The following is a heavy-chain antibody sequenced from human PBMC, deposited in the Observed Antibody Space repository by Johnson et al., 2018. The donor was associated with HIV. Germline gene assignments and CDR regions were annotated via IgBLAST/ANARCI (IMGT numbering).Heavy chain of an antibody. CDR2: ISYDGSNK. V-gene: IGHV3-30*04. Sequence: QVQLVESGGGVVQPGRSLRLSCAASGFTFSSYAIHWVRQAPGKGLEWVAVISYDGSNKYYADSVKGRFTISRDNSKNTLYLQMNSLRAEDTAVYYCARGEGGTYRPDAFDIWGQGTMVTVSS. CDR1: GFTFSSYA. J-gene: IGHJ3*02. D-gene: IGHD1-26*01. CDR3: ARGEGGTYRPDAFDI.